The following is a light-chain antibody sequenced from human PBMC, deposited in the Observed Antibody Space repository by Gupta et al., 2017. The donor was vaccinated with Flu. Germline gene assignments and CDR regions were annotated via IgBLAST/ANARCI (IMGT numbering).Light chain of an antibody. CDR2: GAS. Sequence: GTLYLSPGERATLSCRASQSVRSSYLAWYQQKPGQAPRLLIYGASSRATGLPDRFSGSGSGTDFTLTISRLEPEDFAVYYCQQYGSSLLTFGRGTKVDIK. V-gene: IGKV3-20*01. J-gene: IGKJ4*01. CDR3: QQYGSSLLT. CDR1: QSVRSSY.